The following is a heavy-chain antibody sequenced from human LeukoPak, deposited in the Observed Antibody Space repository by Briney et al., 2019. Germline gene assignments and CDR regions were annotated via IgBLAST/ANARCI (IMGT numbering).Heavy chain of an antibody. J-gene: IGHJ4*02. CDR3: ARALWGGYFDY. D-gene: IGHD1-26*01. CDR1: GYTFTSYY. Sequence: GASVKVSCKASGYTFTSYYMHWVRQAPGQGLEWMGIINPSGGSTSYAQKFQGRGTMTRDTSTSTVYMELSSLRSEDTAVYYCARALWGGYFDYWGQGTLVTVSS. V-gene: IGHV1-46*01. CDR2: INPSGGST.